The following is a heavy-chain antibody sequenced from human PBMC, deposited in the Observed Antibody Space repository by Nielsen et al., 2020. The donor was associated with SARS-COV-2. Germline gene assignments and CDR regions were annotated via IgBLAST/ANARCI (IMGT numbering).Heavy chain of an antibody. Sequence: GESLKISCAASGFTFRSYGMNWVRQAPGKGLEWVSYISSSSSTIYYADSVKGRFTISRDNAKNSLYLQMSSLRAEDTAVFYCARDRSGFTMVRTYAMDVWGQGTTVTVSS. V-gene: IGHV3-48*01. J-gene: IGHJ6*02. D-gene: IGHD3-10*01. CDR3: ARDRSGFTMVRTYAMDV. CDR2: ISSSSSTI. CDR1: GFTFRSYG.